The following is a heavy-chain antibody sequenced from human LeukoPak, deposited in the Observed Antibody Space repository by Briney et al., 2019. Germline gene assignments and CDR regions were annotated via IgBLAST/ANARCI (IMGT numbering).Heavy chain of an antibody. CDR1: GGTFSSYT. V-gene: IGHV1-69*04. J-gene: IGHJ4*02. CDR3: ARDPGDGYNLDY. D-gene: IGHD5-24*01. Sequence: SVKVSCKASGGTFSSYTISWVRQASGQGLEWMGRIIPILGIANYAQKFQGRVTITADKSTSTAYMELSSLRSEDTAVYYCARDPGDGYNLDYWGQGTLVTVSS. CDR2: IIPILGIA.